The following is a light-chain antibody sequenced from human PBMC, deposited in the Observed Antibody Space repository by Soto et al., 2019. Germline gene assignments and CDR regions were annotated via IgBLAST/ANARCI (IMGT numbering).Light chain of an antibody. CDR2: EVT. J-gene: IGLJ3*02. V-gene: IGLV2-8*01. Sequence: QSVLTQPTSASGFPGQSVTISCTGSSSDVGGYSHVSWFQQHPGKAPKLIIYEVTKRPSGVPDRFSASKSGNTASLTVSGLQAEDEADYYCSSYAGSAPRVFGGGNKVTVL. CDR1: SSDVGGYSH. CDR3: SSYAGSAPRV.